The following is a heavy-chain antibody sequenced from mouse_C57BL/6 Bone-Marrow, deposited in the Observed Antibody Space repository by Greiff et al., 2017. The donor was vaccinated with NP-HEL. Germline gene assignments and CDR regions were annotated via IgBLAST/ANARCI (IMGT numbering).Heavy chain of an antibody. D-gene: IGHD1-1*01. CDR1: GYTFTSYW. Sequence: QVQLQQPGAELVKPGASVKMSCKASGYTFTSYWITWVKQRPGQGLEWIGDIYPGSGSTNYNEKFKSKATLTVDTSSSTAYMQLSSLTSEDSAVYYCAGGNYYYYGTIFAYWGQGTLVTVSA. CDR3: AGGNYYYYGTIFAY. CDR2: IYPGSGST. V-gene: IGHV1-55*01. J-gene: IGHJ3*01.